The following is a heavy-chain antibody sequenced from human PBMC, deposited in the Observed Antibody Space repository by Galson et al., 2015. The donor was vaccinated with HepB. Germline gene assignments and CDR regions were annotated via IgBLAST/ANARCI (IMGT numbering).Heavy chain of an antibody. D-gene: IGHD6-13*01. CDR1: GGSISSSSYY. Sequence: ETLSLTCTVSGGSISSSSYYWGWIRQPPGKGLEWIGSIYYSGSTYYNPSLKSRVTISVDTSKNQFSLKLSSVTAADTAVYYCARGDSSSWYRYFQHWGQGTLVTVSS. CDR2: IYYSGST. CDR3: ARGDSSSWYRYFQH. V-gene: IGHV4-39*07. J-gene: IGHJ1*01.